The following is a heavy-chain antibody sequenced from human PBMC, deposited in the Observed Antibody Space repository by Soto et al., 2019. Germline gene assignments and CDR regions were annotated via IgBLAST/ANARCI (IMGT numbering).Heavy chain of an antibody. Sequence: PGGSLRLSCAASGFTFDDYAMHWVRQVPGKGLEWVSGISWNSGSIGYADSVKGRFTISRDNAKNSLYLQMNSLRAEDTAVYYCTTDSYFTLKLVRFDYWGLGTLVTVSS. CDR1: GFTFDDYA. CDR2: ISWNSGSI. V-gene: IGHV3-9*01. J-gene: IGHJ4*01. D-gene: IGHD3-22*01. CDR3: TTDSYFTLKLVRFDY.